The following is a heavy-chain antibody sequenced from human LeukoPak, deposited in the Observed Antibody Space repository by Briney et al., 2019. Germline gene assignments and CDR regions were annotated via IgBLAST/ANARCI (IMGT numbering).Heavy chain of an antibody. D-gene: IGHD3-10*01. CDR3: ARGVSSAIDW. V-gene: IGHV3-7*01. CDR1: DFAFSSYW. CDR2: INGDGRDT. Sequence: GGSLRLSCAASDFAFSSYWLTWVRQAPGKGREWWANINGDGRDTYYVGSVRGRFTNSRDNADNSLYLQMHNLRGDDTAVYYCARGVSSAIDWWGQGTLVTVSS. J-gene: IGHJ4*02.